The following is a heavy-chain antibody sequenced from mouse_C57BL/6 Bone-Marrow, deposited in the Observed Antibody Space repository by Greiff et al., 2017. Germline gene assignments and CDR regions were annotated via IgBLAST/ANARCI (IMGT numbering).Heavy chain of an antibody. D-gene: IGHD1-1*01. CDR3: AGYYYGSRGYYFDY. J-gene: IGHJ2*01. CDR1: GYTFTSYG. V-gene: IGHV1-81*01. Sequence: VQLQQSGAELARPGASVKLSCKASGYTFTSYGISWVKQRTGQGLEWIGEIYPRSGNTYYNEKFKGKATLTADKSSSTAYMELRRLTSEDSAVYLCAGYYYGSRGYYFDYWGQGTTLTVSS. CDR2: IYPRSGNT.